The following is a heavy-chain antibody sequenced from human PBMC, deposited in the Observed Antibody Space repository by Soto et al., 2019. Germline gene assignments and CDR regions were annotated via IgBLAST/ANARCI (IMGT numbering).Heavy chain of an antibody. D-gene: IGHD1-26*01. J-gene: IGHJ3*01. CDR2: ISSSGAYI. V-gene: IGHV3-21*01. CDR3: ARDREGVGAGLF. CDR1: GFTFSSYS. Sequence: SLRLSCAASGFTFSSYSMNWVRQAPGKGLEWVSSISSSGAYIYYADSVKGRFTISRDNAKNSLYLQMNSLRAEDTAVYYCARDREGVGAGLFWGQGTMVTVSS.